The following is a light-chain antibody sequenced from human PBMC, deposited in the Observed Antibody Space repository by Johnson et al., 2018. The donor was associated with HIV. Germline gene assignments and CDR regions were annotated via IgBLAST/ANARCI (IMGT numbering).Light chain of an antibody. V-gene: IGLV1-51*02. CDR2: ENN. CDR1: SSNIGNNY. CDR3: GTWDSCLSVGVV. Sequence: QSVLTQPPSVSAAPGQKVTISCSGSSSNIGNNYVSWYQQLPGTAPKILIFENNKRPSGIPDRFSGSKSGTSATLGITGLQTGDEADYYCGTWDSCLSVGVVFGTGTKVSVL. J-gene: IGLJ1*01.